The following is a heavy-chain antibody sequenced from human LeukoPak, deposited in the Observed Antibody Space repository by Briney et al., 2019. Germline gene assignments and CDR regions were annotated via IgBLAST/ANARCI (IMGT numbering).Heavy chain of an antibody. CDR2: ITGNGGST. CDR1: GFTFSTYA. Sequence: GGSLRLSCAASGFTFSTYAINWVRQVPGKGLEWVSSITGNGGSTYLADSVKGRFTISRDNSRSTLYLQMNSLRAEDTAVYYCAKATLGSCSGARCYPLDYWGQGTLVTVSS. V-gene: IGHV3-23*01. J-gene: IGHJ4*02. D-gene: IGHD2-15*01. CDR3: AKATLGSCSGARCYPLDY.